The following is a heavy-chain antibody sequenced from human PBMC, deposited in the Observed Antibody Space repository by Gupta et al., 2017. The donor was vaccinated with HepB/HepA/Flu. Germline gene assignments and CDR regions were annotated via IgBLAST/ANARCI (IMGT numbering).Heavy chain of an antibody. Sequence: EVQVLESGGGLVQPGGSLRLSCAASGFIFIGYAMTWVRQAPGKGLEWVSTISTGGGNTHYADSVKGRFTISRDNSKNTLYVQMNSLGAEDTAIYYCAKDHFYGSGNYKYYYGMDVWGQGTTVTVSS. J-gene: IGHJ6*02. CDR2: ISTGGGNT. CDR1: GFIFIGYA. D-gene: IGHD3-10*01. V-gene: IGHV3-23*01. CDR3: AKDHFYGSGNYKYYYGMDV.